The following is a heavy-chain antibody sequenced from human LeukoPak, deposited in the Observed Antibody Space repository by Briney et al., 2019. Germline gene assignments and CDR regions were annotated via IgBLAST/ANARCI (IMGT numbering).Heavy chain of an antibody. CDR1: GYTFTSYG. CDR2: ISAYNGNT. V-gene: IGHV1-18*01. D-gene: IGHD4-11*01. CDR3: ARDRLLFSVYSNPRFDY. J-gene: IGHJ4*02. Sequence: ASVKVSCKASGYTFTSYGISWVRQAPGQGLEWMGWISAYNGNTNYAQKLQGRVTMTTDTSMSTAYMELRSLRSDDTAVYYCARDRLLFSVYSNPRFDYWGQGTLVTVSS.